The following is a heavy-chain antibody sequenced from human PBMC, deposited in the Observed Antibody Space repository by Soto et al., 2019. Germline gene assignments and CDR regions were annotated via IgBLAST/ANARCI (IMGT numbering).Heavy chain of an antibody. V-gene: IGHV1-46*01. CDR1: GYTFTSSY. Sequence: QVQLVQSGAEVKKPGSTVKVSCKASGYTFTSSYIHWVRQAPGQGLEWMGIIKPSGGSATYAQMFHGRVTLTTDTSTSTVYMELSSLTSEDTAMYYCARGLYSSSYYMWGQGTLVTVSS. CDR3: ARGLYSSSYYM. CDR2: IKPSGGSA. D-gene: IGHD3-22*01. J-gene: IGHJ4*02.